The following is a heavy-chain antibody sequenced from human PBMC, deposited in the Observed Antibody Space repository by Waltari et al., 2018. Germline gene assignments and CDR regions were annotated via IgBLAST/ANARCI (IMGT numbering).Heavy chain of an antibody. V-gene: IGHV1-69*10. J-gene: IGHJ3*02. Sequence: QVQLVQSGAEVKKPGSSVKVSCKASGGTFSSYAISWVRQAPGQGLEWMGGIIPILGIANYAHKFQGRVTITADKSTSTAYMELSSLRSEDTAVYYCVVRFTGGVCRRNAFDIWGQGTMVTVSS. CDR2: IIPILGIA. CDR3: VVRFTGGVCRRNAFDI. D-gene: IGHD2-8*02. CDR1: GGTFSSYA.